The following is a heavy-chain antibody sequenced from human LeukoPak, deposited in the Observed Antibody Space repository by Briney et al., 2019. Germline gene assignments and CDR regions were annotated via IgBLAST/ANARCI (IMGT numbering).Heavy chain of an antibody. CDR2: IYYSGST. CDR3: ARDWQWLGDYYFDY. V-gene: IGHV4-61*08. J-gene: IGHJ4*02. Sequence: SQTLSLTCTVSGGSISSGDYYWSWIRQPPGEGLEWIGYIYYSGSTNYNPSLKSRVTISVDTSKNQFSLKLSSVTAADTAVYYCARDWQWLGDYYFDYWGQGTLVTVSS. D-gene: IGHD6-19*01. CDR1: GGSISSGDYY.